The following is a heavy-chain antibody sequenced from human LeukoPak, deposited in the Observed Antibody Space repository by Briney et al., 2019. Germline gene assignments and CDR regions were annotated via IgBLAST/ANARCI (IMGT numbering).Heavy chain of an antibody. CDR3: ARVRARSYCSSTSCYGY. CDR1: GFTFSSYW. Sequence: GGSLRLSCAASGFTFSSYWMSWVRQAPGKGLEWVANIKQDGSEKYYVDSVKGRFTITRDNAKNSLYLQMNSLRAEDTAVYYCARVRARSYCSSTSCYGYWGQGTLVTVSS. D-gene: IGHD2-2*01. V-gene: IGHV3-7*01. J-gene: IGHJ4*02. CDR2: IKQDGSEK.